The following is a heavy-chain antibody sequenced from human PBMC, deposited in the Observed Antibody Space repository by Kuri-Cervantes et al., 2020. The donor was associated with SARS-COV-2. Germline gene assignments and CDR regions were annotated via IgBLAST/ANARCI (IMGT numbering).Heavy chain of an antibody. CDR2: IKQDGSEK. CDR1: GFTFSSYW. V-gene: IGHV3-7*01. J-gene: IGHJ1*01. D-gene: IGHD3-10*01. Sequence: GESLKISCAASGFTFSSYWMSWVRQAPGKGLEWVANIKQDGSEKYYVDSVKGRFTISRDNAKNSLYLQMNSLRAEDTAVYYCARGPYYYGSGSYWFGGYVQHWGQGTLVTVSS. CDR3: ARGPYYYGSGSYWFGGYVQH.